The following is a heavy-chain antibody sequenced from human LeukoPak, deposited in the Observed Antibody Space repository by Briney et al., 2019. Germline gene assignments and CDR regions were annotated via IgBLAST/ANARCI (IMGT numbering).Heavy chain of an antibody. Sequence: GGSLRLSCTASGFTFSDHAMHWVRQAPGKGLEWVTVISYHARDQFYADSVKGRFTVSRDNSRNILYLQMNSLRAEDSAVYYCAAQPCINGICYLGYWGQGALVTVSS. V-gene: IGHV3-30*04. D-gene: IGHD2-8*01. CDR2: ISYHARDQ. J-gene: IGHJ4*02. CDR3: AAQPCINGICYLGY. CDR1: GFTFSDHA.